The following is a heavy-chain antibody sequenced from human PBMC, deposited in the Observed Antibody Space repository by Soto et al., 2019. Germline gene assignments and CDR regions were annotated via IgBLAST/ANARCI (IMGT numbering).Heavy chain of an antibody. CDR2: INHSGST. CDR3: ARVRKPFGVVIYYYYGMDV. V-gene: IGHV4-34*01. CDR1: GGSFSGYY. D-gene: IGHD3-3*01. Sequence: SETLSLTCAVYGGSFSGYYWSWIRQPPGKGLEWIGEINHSGSTNYNPSLKSRVTISVDTSKNQFSLKLSSVTAADTAVYYCARVRKPFGVVIYYYYGMDVWGQGTTVTVSS. J-gene: IGHJ6*02.